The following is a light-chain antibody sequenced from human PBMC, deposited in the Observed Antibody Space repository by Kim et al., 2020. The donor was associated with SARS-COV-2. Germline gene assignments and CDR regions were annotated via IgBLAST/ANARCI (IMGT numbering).Light chain of an antibody. CDR2: DVS. V-gene: IGLV2-14*03. Sequence: QSALTQPASASGSPGQSLTITCTGTSSDVGGYNCVSWYQQHPGKVPKLMIHDVSNRPSGISTRFSGSKSGNTATLTIFGLQAEDEADYYCSSYASSRTLVFGGGTKVTVL. J-gene: IGLJ3*02. CDR3: SSYASSRTLV. CDR1: SSDVGGYNC.